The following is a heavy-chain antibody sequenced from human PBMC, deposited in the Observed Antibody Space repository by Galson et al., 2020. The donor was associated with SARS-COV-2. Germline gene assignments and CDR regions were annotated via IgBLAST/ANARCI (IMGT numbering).Heavy chain of an antibody. Sequence: SVKVSCKASGGTFSNSAINWVRQAPGQGLEWMGGIIPIFGTANYAQKFQDRVTINADESTSTAYVELSSLRSDDTAVYYCATERDGDYVIYAMDVWGQGTTVTVSS. J-gene: IGHJ6*02. CDR1: GGTFSNSA. CDR2: IIPIFGTA. V-gene: IGHV1-69*13. D-gene: IGHD4-17*01. CDR3: ATERDGDYVIYAMDV.